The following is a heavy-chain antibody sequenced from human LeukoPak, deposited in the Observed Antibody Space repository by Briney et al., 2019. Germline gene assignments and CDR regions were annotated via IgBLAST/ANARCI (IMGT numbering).Heavy chain of an antibody. CDR2: ISGSSSYI. Sequence: GGSLRLSCAASGFTFSSYWMTWVRQAPGKGLEWVSSISGSSSYINYADSVKGRFTISRDNAQNSLFLQLNSLRAEDTAVYYCARDPYSSGWYKDAFDIWGQGTMVTVSS. J-gene: IGHJ3*02. CDR3: ARDPYSSGWYKDAFDI. CDR1: GFTFSSYW. V-gene: IGHV3-21*01. D-gene: IGHD6-19*01.